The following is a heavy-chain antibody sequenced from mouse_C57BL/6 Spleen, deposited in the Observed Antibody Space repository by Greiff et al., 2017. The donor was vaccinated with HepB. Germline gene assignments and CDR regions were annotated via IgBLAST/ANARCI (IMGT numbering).Heavy chain of an antibody. CDR1: GFTFSSYT. CDR2: ISGGGGNT. J-gene: IGHJ2*01. V-gene: IGHV5-9*01. CDR3: ARRTGTYFDY. D-gene: IGHD4-1*01. Sequence: EVKLVESGGGLVKPGGSLKLSCAASGFTFSSYTMSWVRQTPEKRLEWVATISGGGGNTYYPDSVKGRFTISRDNAKNTLYLQMSSLRSEDTALYYCARRTGTYFDYWGQGTTLTVSS.